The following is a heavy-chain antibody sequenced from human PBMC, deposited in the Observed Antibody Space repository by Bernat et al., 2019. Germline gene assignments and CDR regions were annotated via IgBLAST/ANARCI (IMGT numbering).Heavy chain of an antibody. D-gene: IGHD1-26*01. CDR3: ARILGATSQT. Sequence: QVQLQQWGAGLLKPSETLSLTCAVYGGSFSGYYWSWIRQPPGKGLEWIGEINHSGSTNYNPSLKSRVTISVDTSKNHFSLKLSSVTAADTAVYYCARILGATSQTWGQGTLVTVSS. V-gene: IGHV4-34*01. J-gene: IGHJ5*02. CDR2: INHSGST. CDR1: GGSFSGYY.